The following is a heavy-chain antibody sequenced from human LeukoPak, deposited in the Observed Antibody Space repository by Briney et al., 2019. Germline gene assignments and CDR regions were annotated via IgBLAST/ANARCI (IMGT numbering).Heavy chain of an antibody. J-gene: IGHJ4*02. CDR2: INHSGST. CDR1: GGSFSGYY. V-gene: IGHV4-34*01. Sequence: SETLSLTXAVYGGSFSGYYWSWIRQPPGKGLEWIGEINHSGSTNYNPSLKSRVTISVDTFKNQFSLKLSSVTAADTAVYYCARQWLDTVGYFDYWGQGILVTVSS. D-gene: IGHD6-19*01. CDR3: ARQWLDTVGYFDY.